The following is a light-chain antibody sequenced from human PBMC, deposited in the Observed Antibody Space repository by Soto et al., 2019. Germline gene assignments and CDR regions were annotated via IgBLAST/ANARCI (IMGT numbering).Light chain of an antibody. Sequence: QSVLTQPPSASGTPGQRVTISCSGSSSNIGSNTVNWYQQLPGTAPKLLIYSNNQRPSGVPDRFSGSKSGTSASLAISGLQSEDEADYYCAAWDDSLNGHWVFGGGT. V-gene: IGLV1-44*01. CDR3: AAWDDSLNGHWV. CDR2: SNN. CDR1: SSNIGSNT. J-gene: IGLJ3*02.